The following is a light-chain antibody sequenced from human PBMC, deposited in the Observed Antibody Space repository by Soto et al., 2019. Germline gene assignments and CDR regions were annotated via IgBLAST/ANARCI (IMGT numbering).Light chain of an antibody. J-gene: IGKJ5*01. CDR1: QGVTTN. CDR2: DVS. V-gene: IGKV3-15*01. CDR3: QQYNNWTFS. Sequence: EIVMTQSPGTLSVSPGERATLSCRAGQGVTTNFAWYQQKSGQSPRLLIYDVSIRATGVPARLSGTGSETDFTLTISGLQSDDSAVYFCQQYNNWTFSFGQVTRLEIX.